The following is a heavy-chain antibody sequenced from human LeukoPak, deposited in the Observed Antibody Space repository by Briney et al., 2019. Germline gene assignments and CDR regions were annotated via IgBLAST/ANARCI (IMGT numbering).Heavy chain of an antibody. J-gene: IGHJ4*02. CDR2: IYTSGST. CDR1: GGSISSGGYY. V-gene: IGHV4-61*02. CDR3: ARASGELLGRFDY. Sequence: SETLSLTCAVSGGSISSGGYYWSWIRQPAGKGLEWIGRIYTSGSTNYNPSLKSRVTISVDTSKNQFSLKLSSVTAADTAVYYCARASGELLGRFDYWGQGTLVTVSS. D-gene: IGHD1-26*01.